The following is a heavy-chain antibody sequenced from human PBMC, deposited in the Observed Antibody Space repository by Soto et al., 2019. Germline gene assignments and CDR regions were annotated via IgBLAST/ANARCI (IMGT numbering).Heavy chain of an antibody. V-gene: IGHV3-30-3*01. J-gene: IGHJ3*02. Sequence: QVQLEESGGGVVQPGTSLRLSCVASGFMFSSYGMHWVRQAPGKGLEWVAVIPNTENKKYYADSVKGRFTISRDNSQNTLFLQMDSLMSEDTAVYYCARTAGGRVRGALDIWGQGTMVTVS. CDR3: ARTAGGRVRGALDI. D-gene: IGHD6-13*01. CDR1: GFMFSSYG. CDR2: IPNTENKK.